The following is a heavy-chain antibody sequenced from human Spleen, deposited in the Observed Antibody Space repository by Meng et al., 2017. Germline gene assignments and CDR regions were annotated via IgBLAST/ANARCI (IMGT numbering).Heavy chain of an antibody. V-gene: IGHV4-4*02. CDR3: ARVSLQATIAAAGVVWFDP. CDR1: GGSLRSSNW. Sequence: QVPLQESGPGLVKPSQTLSLTCAVSGGSLRSSNWWSWVRQPPGKGLEWIGEIYHSGSNNYNPSLKSRVTISVDKSKNQFSLKLSSVTAADTAVYYCARVSLQATIAAAGVVWFDPWGQGTLVTVSS. CDR2: IYHSGSN. D-gene: IGHD6-13*01. J-gene: IGHJ5*02.